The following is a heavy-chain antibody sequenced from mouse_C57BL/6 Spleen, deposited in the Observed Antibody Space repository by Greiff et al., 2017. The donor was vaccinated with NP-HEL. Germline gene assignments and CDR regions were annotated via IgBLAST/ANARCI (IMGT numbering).Heavy chain of an antibody. J-gene: IGHJ1*03. CDR1: GYTFTSYW. CDR2: IYPGSGST. Sequence: QVQLQQPGAELVKPGASVKMSCKASGYTFTSYWITWVKQRPGQGLEWIGDIYPGSGSTNYNEKFKSKATLTVDTSSSTAYMQLSSLTSEDSAVYYCARAGGAGTYWYFDVWGTGTTVTVSS. V-gene: IGHV1-55*01. CDR3: ARAGGAGTYWYFDV. D-gene: IGHD4-1*01.